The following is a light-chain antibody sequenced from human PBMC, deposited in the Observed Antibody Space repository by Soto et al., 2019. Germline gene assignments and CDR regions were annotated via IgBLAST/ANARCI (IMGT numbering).Light chain of an antibody. Sequence: EIVMTQSPATLSVSPGERATLSCRASQSVSRHLAWYQQRPGQAPRLLIYDASTRATRIPARFSGRGSGTEFTLTIRSLQSEDFAVSYCQHYNDWRSLTFGGGTKVEI. CDR1: QSVSRH. CDR3: QHYNDWRSLT. V-gene: IGKV3-15*01. CDR2: DAS. J-gene: IGKJ4*01.